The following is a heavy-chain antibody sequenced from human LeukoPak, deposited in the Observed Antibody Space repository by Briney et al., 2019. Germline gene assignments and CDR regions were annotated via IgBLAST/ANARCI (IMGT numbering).Heavy chain of an antibody. J-gene: IGHJ5*02. CDR1: GFSFSNFW. CDR3: ARGGGSSS. D-gene: IGHD6-6*01. V-gene: IGHV3-7*01. Sequence: GGSLRLTCAASGFSFSNFWMSWVRQAPGKGLEWVANIKPDGSATNYVDAVKGRITISRDNAKNSLDLQMNSLRAEDTAVYYCARGGGSSSWGQGTLVTVSS. CDR2: IKPDGSAT.